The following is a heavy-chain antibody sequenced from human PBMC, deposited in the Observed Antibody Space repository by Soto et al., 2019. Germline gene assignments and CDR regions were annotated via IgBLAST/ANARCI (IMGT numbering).Heavy chain of an antibody. Sequence: SETLSLTCTVSGGSISSGGYYWSWIRQHPGKGLEWIGYIYYSGSTYYNPSLKSRVTISVDTSKNQFSLKLSSVTAADTAVYYCANGMVRDIKRGLGFDYWGQGTLVTVSS. D-gene: IGHD3-10*01. CDR2: IYYSGST. J-gene: IGHJ4*02. CDR3: ANGMVRDIKRGLGFDY. V-gene: IGHV4-31*03. CDR1: GGSISSGGYY.